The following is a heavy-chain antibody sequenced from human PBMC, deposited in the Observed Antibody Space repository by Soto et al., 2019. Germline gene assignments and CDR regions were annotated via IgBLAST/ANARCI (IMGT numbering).Heavy chain of an antibody. Sequence: ASVKVSCKASGYTFTSYCISWVRQAPGQGLEWMGWISAYNGNTNYAQKLQGRVTMTTDTSTSTAYMELRSLRADDTAVYYCARGVGIAARLGLDYWGQGTLVTVSS. D-gene: IGHD6-6*01. CDR2: ISAYNGNT. CDR1: GYTFTSYC. CDR3: ARGVGIAARLGLDY. V-gene: IGHV1-18*01. J-gene: IGHJ4*02.